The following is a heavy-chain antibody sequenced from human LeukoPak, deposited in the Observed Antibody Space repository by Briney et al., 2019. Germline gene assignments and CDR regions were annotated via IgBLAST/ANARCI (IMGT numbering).Heavy chain of an antibody. Sequence: SETLSLTCTVSGGSISSGDYYWSWIRQPPGKGPEWIGYIYYSGSTYYNPSLKSRVTISVDTSKNQFSLKLSSVTAADTAVYYCARSIPRVSFDYWGQGTLVTVSS. CDR3: ARSIPRVSFDY. D-gene: IGHD2-21*01. CDR1: GGSISSGDYY. J-gene: IGHJ4*02. V-gene: IGHV4-30-4*01. CDR2: IYYSGST.